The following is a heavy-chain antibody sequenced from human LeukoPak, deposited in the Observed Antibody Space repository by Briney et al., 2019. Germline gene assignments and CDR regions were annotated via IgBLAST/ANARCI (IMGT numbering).Heavy chain of an antibody. CDR3: AWTDGSGFYFNY. Sequence: SQTLSLTCTVSGGSISSGGSYWSWIRQHPGKGLEWIEFISYSGSTYYNPSLKSRVTISVDTSKNQFSLNLSSVTAADTAVYYCAWTDGSGFYFNYWGQGTLVTVSS. V-gene: IGHV4-31*03. J-gene: IGHJ4*02. CDR2: ISYSGST. D-gene: IGHD3-22*01. CDR1: GGSISSGGSY.